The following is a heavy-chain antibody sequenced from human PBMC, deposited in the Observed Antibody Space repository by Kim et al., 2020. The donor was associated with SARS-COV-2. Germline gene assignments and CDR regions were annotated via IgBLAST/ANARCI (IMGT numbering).Heavy chain of an antibody. J-gene: IGHJ3*02. Sequence: SETLSLTCTVSGGSISSYYWSWIRQPPGKGLEWIGYIYYSGSTNYNPSLKSRVTISVDTSKNQFSLKLSSVTAADTAVYYCARADLEERWLQIPPGDAFDIWGQGTMVTVSS. D-gene: IGHD5-12*01. CDR3: ARADLEERWLQIPPGDAFDI. V-gene: IGHV4-59*01. CDR2: IYYSGST. CDR1: GGSISSYY.